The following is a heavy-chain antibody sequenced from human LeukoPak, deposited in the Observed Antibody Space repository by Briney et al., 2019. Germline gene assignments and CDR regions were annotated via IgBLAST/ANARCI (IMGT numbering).Heavy chain of an antibody. Sequence: PGGSLRLSCAASGFTFSDYYMSWMRQAPGKGLEWVSYISSSGSTIYYADSVKGRFTISRDNAKNSLYLQMNSLRAEDTAVYYCAREPWGYSYGPYGGYWGQGTLVTVSS. CDR2: ISSSGSTI. CDR3: AREPWGYSYGPYGGY. D-gene: IGHD5-18*01. CDR1: GFTFSDYY. V-gene: IGHV3-11*04. J-gene: IGHJ4*02.